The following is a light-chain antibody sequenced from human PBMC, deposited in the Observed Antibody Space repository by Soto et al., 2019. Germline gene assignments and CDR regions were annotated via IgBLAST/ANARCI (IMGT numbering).Light chain of an antibody. Sequence: NFMLTQPHSVSESPGKTVTISCTRSSGSIASNYVQWYQQRPGSAPTTVIYEDNQRPSGVPDRFSGSIDSSSNSASLTISGLKTEDEADYYCQSYDSSIRVFGGGTKL. V-gene: IGLV6-57*04. CDR2: EDN. J-gene: IGLJ2*01. CDR1: SGSIASNY. CDR3: QSYDSSIRV.